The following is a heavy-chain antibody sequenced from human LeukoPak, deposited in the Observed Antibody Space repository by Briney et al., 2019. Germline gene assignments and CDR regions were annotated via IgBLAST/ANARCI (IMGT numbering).Heavy chain of an antibody. CDR3: ARTDYDFWSGSPYYFDY. Sequence: SETPSLTCAVYGGSFSGYYWSWIRQPPGKGLEWIGEINHSGSTNYNPSLKSRVTISVDTSKNQFSLKLSSVTAADTAVYYCARTDYDFWSGSPYYFDYWGQGTLVTVSS. CDR1: GGSFSGYY. J-gene: IGHJ4*02. CDR2: INHSGST. D-gene: IGHD3-3*01. V-gene: IGHV4-34*01.